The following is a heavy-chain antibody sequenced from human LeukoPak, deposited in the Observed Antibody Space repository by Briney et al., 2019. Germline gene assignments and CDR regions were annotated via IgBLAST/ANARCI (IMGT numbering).Heavy chain of an antibody. J-gene: IGHJ3*02. CDR3: AGYSSGWQGDAFDI. CDR1: GYTFTGYY. V-gene: IGHV1-24*01. CDR2: FDPEDGET. D-gene: IGHD6-19*01. Sequence: ASVKVSCKASGYTFTGYYMHWVRQAPGKGLEWMGGFDPEDGETIYAQKFQGRVTMTEDTSTDTAYMELSSLRSEDTAVYYCAGYSSGWQGDAFDIWGQGTMVTVSS.